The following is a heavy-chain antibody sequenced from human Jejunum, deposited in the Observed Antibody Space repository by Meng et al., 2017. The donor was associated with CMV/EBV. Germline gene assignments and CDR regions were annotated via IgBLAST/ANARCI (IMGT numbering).Heavy chain of an antibody. Sequence: SVNTGRYCWSQIRHPAGKCLEWIEYVSDSVTSYYNLTLKSRLTISIDTSKKQFSLKMNSVAAADTAICYCAREVQSSTDDTFSFDIWGRGTLVTVSS. CDR3: AREVQSSTDDTFSFDI. CDR2: VSDSVTS. CDR1: SVNTGRYC. V-gene: IGHV4-31*02. J-gene: IGHJ4*02. D-gene: IGHD3-9*01.